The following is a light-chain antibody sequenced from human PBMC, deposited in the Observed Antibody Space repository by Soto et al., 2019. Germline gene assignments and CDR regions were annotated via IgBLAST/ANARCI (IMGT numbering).Light chain of an antibody. CDR1: SSDVGGYDY. CDR3: SSYAGSNNFV. J-gene: IGLJ1*01. V-gene: IGLV2-8*01. Sequence: QSVLTQPPSASGSPGQSVTISCTGTSSDVGGYDYVSWYQQHPGKAPKLMIYELTKRPSGVPDRFSGSKSGNTAPLTVSGLQAEDEADYYCSSYAGSNNFVFGTGTKVTVL. CDR2: ELT.